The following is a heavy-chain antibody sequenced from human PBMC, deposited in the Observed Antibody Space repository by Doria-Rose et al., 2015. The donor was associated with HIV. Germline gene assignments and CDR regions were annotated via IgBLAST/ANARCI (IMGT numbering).Heavy chain of an antibody. CDR1: GVSLSSPGMG. CDR3: ARIKSSRWYHKYYFDF. D-gene: IGHD6-13*01. V-gene: IGHV2-26*01. CDR2: NFSDDER. J-gene: IGHJ4*02. Sequence: TLKESGPVLVKPTETLTLTCTVSGVSLSSPGMGVSWIRQPPRKALEWLANNFSDDERSYKTSLKSRLTISRGTSKSQVVLTMTDMDPVDTATYYCARIKSSRWYHKYYFDFWGQGTLVIVSA.